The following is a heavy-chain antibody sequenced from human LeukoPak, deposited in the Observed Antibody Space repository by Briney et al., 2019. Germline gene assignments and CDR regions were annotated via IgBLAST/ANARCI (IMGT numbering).Heavy chain of an antibody. CDR1: GYTFTGYY. Sequence: ASVKVSCKASGYTFTGYYMHWVRQAPGQGLEWMGRINPNSGGTNYPQKFQGRVTMTRDTSISTAYMELSRLRSDDTAVYYCARGLGWYVYWFDPWGQGTLVTVSS. CDR3: ARGLGWYVYWFDP. V-gene: IGHV1-2*06. J-gene: IGHJ5*02. CDR2: INPNSGGT. D-gene: IGHD6-19*01.